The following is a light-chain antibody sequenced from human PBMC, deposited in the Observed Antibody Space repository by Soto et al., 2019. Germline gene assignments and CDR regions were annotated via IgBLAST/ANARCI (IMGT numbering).Light chain of an antibody. CDR1: QHIWSY. Sequence: EIVLTQSPATLSSSPGERATLSCRASQHIWSYVAWYQQKPGQAPRLLMYDASKRATGIPARFSGSGSRTDFTLTISSLDPEDFAVYYCQQRSRWPWTFGQGTKVDIK. V-gene: IGKV3-11*01. CDR2: DAS. J-gene: IGKJ1*01. CDR3: QQRSRWPWT.